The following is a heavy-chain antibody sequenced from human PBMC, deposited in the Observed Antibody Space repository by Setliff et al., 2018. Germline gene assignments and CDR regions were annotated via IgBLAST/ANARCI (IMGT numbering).Heavy chain of an antibody. V-gene: IGHV4-39*01. Sequence: SETLSLTCTVSGASITNINYYWGLIRQPPGKGLEWIGSIFYSGRTFYNPSLKGRVTISVDTSKNQFSLTLSSVTAADTAVYYCARLPNYVWGSPVDYWGQGTLVTVSS. CDR2: IFYSGRT. CDR1: GASITNINYY. CDR3: ARLPNYVWGSPVDY. D-gene: IGHD3-16*01. J-gene: IGHJ4*02.